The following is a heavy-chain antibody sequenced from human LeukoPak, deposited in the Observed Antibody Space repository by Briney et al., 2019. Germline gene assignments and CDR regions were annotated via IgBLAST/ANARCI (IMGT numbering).Heavy chain of an antibody. J-gene: IGHJ4*02. D-gene: IGHD7-27*01. CDR2: IYYSGST. Sequence: PSETLSLTCTVSGGSVSSGSYYWSWIRQPPGTGLEWIGYIYYSGSTNYNPSLKSRVTISVDTSKNQFSLKLSSVTAADTAVYYCARETGEGLYFDYWGQGTLVTVSS. CDR3: ARETGEGLYFDY. CDR1: GGSVSSGSYY. V-gene: IGHV4-61*01.